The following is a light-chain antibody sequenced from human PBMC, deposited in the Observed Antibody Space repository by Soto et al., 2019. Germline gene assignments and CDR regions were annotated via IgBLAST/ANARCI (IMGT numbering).Light chain of an antibody. J-gene: IGLJ2*01. CDR2: EGS. CDR1: SSDVGSYNL. CDR3: CSYAGSSTFVV. Sequence: QSVLTQPASVSGSPGQSINISCTGTSSDVGSYNLVSWYQQHPGKAPKLMIYEGSKRPSGVSNRFSGSKSGNTASLTISGLQAEDEADYYCCSYAGSSTFVVFGGGTQLTVL. V-gene: IGLV2-23*03.